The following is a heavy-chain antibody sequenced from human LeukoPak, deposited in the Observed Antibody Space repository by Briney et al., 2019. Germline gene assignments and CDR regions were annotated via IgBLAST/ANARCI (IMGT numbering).Heavy chain of an antibody. CDR3: TGYGVYPY. J-gene: IGHJ4*02. CDR1: GFTVNTYD. CDR2: FGISGTI. V-gene: IGHV3-48*01. D-gene: IGHD4-17*01. Sequence: PGGSLRLSCAASGFTVNTYDMHWVRQAPGEGPEWIAYFGISGTICYADSVRGRFTISRDNAKNSLFLQMNSLRVDDTAIYYCTGYGVYPYWGQGTPVTVSS.